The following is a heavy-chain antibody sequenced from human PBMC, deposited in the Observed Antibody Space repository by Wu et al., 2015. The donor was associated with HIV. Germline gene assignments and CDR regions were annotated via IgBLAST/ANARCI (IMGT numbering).Heavy chain of an antibody. J-gene: IGHJ4*02. V-gene: IGHV1-2*02. D-gene: IGHD3-10*01. CDR1: GYTFTGYY. CDR3: ARAWVTMVRGAKGYFDY. Sequence: QVQLVQSGAEVKKPGASVKVSCKASGYTFTGYYMHWVRQAPGQGLEWMGWINPNSGGTNYAQKFQGRVTMTRDTSISTAYMELSRLRSDDTAVYYCARAWVTMVRGAKGYFDYWGQGTLVTVSS. CDR2: INPNSGGT.